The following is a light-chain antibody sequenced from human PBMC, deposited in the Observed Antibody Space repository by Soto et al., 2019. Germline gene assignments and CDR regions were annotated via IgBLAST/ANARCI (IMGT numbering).Light chain of an antibody. CDR2: GNT. Sequence: QSVLTQPPSVSGAPGQRVTISCSGSSSDIGAGFDVHWYQHLPGTAPKLLIYGNTNRPSGVPGRFSGSKSGTSASLVISGLQAEDEADYYCQSYENSRTGFYVFGPGTKLTVL. V-gene: IGLV1-40*01. J-gene: IGLJ1*01. CDR1: SSDIGAGFD. CDR3: QSYENSRTGFYV.